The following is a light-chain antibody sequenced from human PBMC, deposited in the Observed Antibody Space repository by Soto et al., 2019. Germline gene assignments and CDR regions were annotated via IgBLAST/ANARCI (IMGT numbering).Light chain of an antibody. V-gene: IGKV3-20*01. CDR3: QQYGSSPIT. J-gene: IGKJ5*01. CDR2: GAS. Sequence: EIVMTQSPATLSVSPGERAILSCRASQSISSKLAWYQQKPGQAPRLLIYGASSRATGIPDRFSGSGSGTDFTLTISRLEPEDFAVYYCQQYGSSPITFGQGTLLEIK. CDR1: QSISSK.